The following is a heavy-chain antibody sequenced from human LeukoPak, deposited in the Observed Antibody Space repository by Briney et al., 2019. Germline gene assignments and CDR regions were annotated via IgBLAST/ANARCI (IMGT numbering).Heavy chain of an antibody. CDR1: GGSISSYY. CDR2: IYYSGST. D-gene: IGHD3-10*01. J-gene: IGHJ4*02. CDR3: ARDFGAGSDY. V-gene: IGHV4-59*01. Sequence: PSETLSLTCTVSGGSISSYYWSWIRQPPGKGLEWIGYIYYSGSTNYNPSLKSRVTISVDTSKNQFSLKLSSVTAADTAEYYCARDFGAGSDYWGQGTLVTVSS.